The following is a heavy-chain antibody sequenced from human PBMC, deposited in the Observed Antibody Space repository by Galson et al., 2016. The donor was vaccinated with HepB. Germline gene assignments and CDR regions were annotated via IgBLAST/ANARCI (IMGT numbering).Heavy chain of an antibody. J-gene: IGHJ4*02. CDR2: ISSSSSYI. D-gene: IGHD1-26*01. CDR1: GLIFRTYG. Sequence: SLRLSRAASGLIFRTYGMHWVRQAPGKGREWVSSISSSSSYIYYADSVKGRFTISRDNAKNSLYLQMNSLRAEDTAVYYCARGDIVGAIFDYWGQGTLVTVSS. V-gene: IGHV3-21*01. CDR3: ARGDIVGAIFDY.